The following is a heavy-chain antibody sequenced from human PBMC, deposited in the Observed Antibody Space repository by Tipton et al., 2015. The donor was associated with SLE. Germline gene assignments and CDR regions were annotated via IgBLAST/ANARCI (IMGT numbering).Heavy chain of an antibody. V-gene: IGHV4-31*03. CDR1: GGSISSGGYY. D-gene: IGHD6-6*01. Sequence: TLSLTCTVSGGSISSGGYYWSWIRQHPGKGLEWIGYIHYSGSTYYNPSLKSRVTISVDTSKNQFSLKLSSVTAADTAVYYCARDGGIAARPMDYWGQGTLVTVSS. J-gene: IGHJ4*02. CDR2: IHYSGST. CDR3: ARDGGIAARPMDY.